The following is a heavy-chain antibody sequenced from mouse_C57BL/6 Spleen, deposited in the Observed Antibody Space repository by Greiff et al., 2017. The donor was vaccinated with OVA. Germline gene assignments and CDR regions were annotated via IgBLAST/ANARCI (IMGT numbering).Heavy chain of an antibody. CDR3: AQNYYGTSYYFDY. V-gene: IGHV1-80*01. J-gene: IGHJ2*01. CDR2: IYPGDGDT. D-gene: IGHD1-1*01. CDR1: GYAFSSYW. Sequence: VQRVESGAELVKPGASVKISCKASGYAFSSYWMNWVKQRPGKGLEWIGQIYPGDGDTNYNGKFKGKATLTADKSSSTAYMQLSSLTSEDSAVYFCAQNYYGTSYYFDYWGQGTTLTVSS.